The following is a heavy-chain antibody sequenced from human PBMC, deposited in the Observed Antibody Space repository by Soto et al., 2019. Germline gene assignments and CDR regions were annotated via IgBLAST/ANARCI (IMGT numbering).Heavy chain of an antibody. J-gene: IGHJ4*02. CDR3: ASVTYSSSWYYFDY. CDR2: IDPSDSYT. V-gene: IGHV5-10-1*01. Sequence: PKISCKGSGYSFTSYWISWVRQMPGKGLEWMGRIDPSDSYTNYSPSFQGHVTISADKSISTAYLQWSSLKASDTAMYYCASVTYSSSWYYFDYWGQGTLVTVSS. D-gene: IGHD6-13*01. CDR1: GYSFTSYW.